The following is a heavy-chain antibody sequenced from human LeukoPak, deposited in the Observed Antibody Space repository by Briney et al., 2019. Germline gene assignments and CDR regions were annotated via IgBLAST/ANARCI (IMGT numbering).Heavy chain of an antibody. CDR3: AREGYHRPAWFDP. J-gene: IGHJ5*02. D-gene: IGHD5-18*01. V-gene: IGHV1-2*02. CDR1: GYTFAGYY. Sequence: GASVRVSCKASGYTFAGYYIHWVRQAPGQGLEWMGWMNPTSGGTNYAEKFQGRVTMTRDTSIITAYMELSSLRSDDTAVYYCAREGYHRPAWFDPWGQGTPVTVSS. CDR2: MNPTSGGT.